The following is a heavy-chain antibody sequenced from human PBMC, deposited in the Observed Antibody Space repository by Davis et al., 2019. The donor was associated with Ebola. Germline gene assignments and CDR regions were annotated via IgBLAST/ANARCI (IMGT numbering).Heavy chain of an antibody. CDR3: AREGYCSGGSCSLDAFDI. Sequence: GSLRLSCAASGFTFSIYSMNWVRQAPGKGLEWVSYISSGSSTIYYADSVKGRSTISRDNAKNSLYLQMNSLRDEDTAVYYCAREGYCSGGSCSLDAFDIWGQGTMVTVSS. CDR2: ISSGSSTI. V-gene: IGHV3-48*02. J-gene: IGHJ3*02. D-gene: IGHD2-15*01. CDR1: GFTFSIYS.